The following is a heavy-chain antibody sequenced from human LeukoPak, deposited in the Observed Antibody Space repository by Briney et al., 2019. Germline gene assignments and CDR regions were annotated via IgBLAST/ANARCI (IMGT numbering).Heavy chain of an antibody. CDR2: INPSGGST. CDR3: ARDESGGIAAAGSPGSD. Sequence: GASVKVSCKASGYTFTSYYMHWVRQAPGQGLEWMGIINPSGGSTSYAQKFQGRVTMTRDTSTSTVYMELSSLRSEDTAAYYCARDESGGIAAAGSPGSDWGQGTLVTVSS. CDR1: GYTFTSYY. J-gene: IGHJ4*02. V-gene: IGHV1-46*01. D-gene: IGHD6-13*01.